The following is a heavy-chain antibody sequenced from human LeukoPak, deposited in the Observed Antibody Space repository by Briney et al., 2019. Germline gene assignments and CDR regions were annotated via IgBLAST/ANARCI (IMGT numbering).Heavy chain of an antibody. CDR2: INPNSGGT. CDR3: ARDFKPSRIAAAGLGY. CDR1: GYTFTGYH. V-gene: IGHV1-2*04. D-gene: IGHD6-13*01. J-gene: IGHJ4*02. Sequence: ASVKVSCKASGYTFTGYHMHWVRQAPGQGLEWMGWINPNSGGTNYAQKFQGWVTMTRDTSISTAYMELSRLRSDDTAVYYCARDFKPSRIAAAGLGYWGQGTLVTVSS.